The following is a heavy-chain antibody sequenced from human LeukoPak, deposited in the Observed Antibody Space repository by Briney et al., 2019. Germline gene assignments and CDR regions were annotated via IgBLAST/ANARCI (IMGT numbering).Heavy chain of an antibody. CDR1: GFTFSSYG. D-gene: IGHD6-19*01. J-gene: IGHJ4*02. CDR3: ARDRAPVIAVAGLFDY. V-gene: IGHV3-33*01. CDR2: IWYDGSNK. Sequence: GGSLRLSCAASGFTFSSYGMHWVRQAPGKGLEWVAVIWYDGSNKYYADSVKGRFTISRDNSKNTLYLQMNSLRAEDTAVYYCARDRAPVIAVAGLFDYWGQGTLVTVSS.